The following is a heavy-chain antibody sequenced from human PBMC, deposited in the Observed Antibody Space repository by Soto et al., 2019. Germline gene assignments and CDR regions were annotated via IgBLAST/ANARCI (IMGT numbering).Heavy chain of an antibody. CDR3: AKDNDYYYDSSGYRSFDY. J-gene: IGHJ4*02. Sequence: GGSLRLSCLGSGFTFSSYAMTWFRQAPGKGLEWVSSIRGAGGSTNYADSVKGRFTISRDNSKNTLYLQMNSLRAEDTAVYYCAKDNDYYYDSSGYRSFDYWGQGTLVTVSS. V-gene: IGHV3-23*01. D-gene: IGHD3-22*01. CDR2: IRGAGGST. CDR1: GFTFSSYA.